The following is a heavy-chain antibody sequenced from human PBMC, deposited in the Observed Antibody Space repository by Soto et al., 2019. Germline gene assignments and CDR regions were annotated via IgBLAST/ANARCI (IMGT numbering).Heavy chain of an antibody. V-gene: IGHV1-18*01. J-gene: IGHJ4*02. Sequence: ASVKVSCKTSGYTFTDYGISWMRQARGQGLEWMGWISDYSGNTKYARQFQGRLILTTDRPTNEASMELRSLTSDDTGVYFCARDLLSGSGTHYQHWGQGTQVTVSS. CDR1: GYTFTDYG. D-gene: IGHD3-10*01. CDR3: ARDLLSGSGTHYQH. CDR2: ISDYSGNT.